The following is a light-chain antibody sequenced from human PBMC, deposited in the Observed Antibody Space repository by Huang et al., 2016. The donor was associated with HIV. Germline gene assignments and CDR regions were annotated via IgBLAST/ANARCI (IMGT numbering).Light chain of an antibody. CDR3: QQLNSYPIT. J-gene: IGKJ3*01. CDR1: QGISSY. Sequence: IQFTQSPSSLSASVGDRVTITCRASQGISSYLAWYQQIPGKAPKLLIYAASTLQSGVPSKVSGSGSGTDFALTISDLQPEDFATYYCQQLNSYPITFGPGTKVDIK. V-gene: IGKV1-9*01. CDR2: AAS.